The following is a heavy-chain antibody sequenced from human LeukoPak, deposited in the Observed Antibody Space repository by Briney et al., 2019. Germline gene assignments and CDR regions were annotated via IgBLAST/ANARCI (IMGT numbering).Heavy chain of an antibody. Sequence: ASVTVSFKASGYTFTSYGISWVRQAPGQGLEWMGWISAYNGNTNYAQKLQGRVTMTTDTSTSTAYMELRSLRSDDTAVYYCARAETYYDSSGYYYDYYYYYMDVWGKGTTVIISS. V-gene: IGHV1-18*01. CDR2: ISAYNGNT. D-gene: IGHD3-22*01. CDR3: ARAETYYDSSGYYYDYYYYYMDV. J-gene: IGHJ6*03. CDR1: GYTFTSYG.